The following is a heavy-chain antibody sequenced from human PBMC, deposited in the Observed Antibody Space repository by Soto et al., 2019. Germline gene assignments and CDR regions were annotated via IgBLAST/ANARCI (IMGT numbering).Heavy chain of an antibody. D-gene: IGHD2-2*01. Sequence: QVQLLQSAAEVKKPGASVKVSCKASGYTFTNFGVTWVRQAPGQGLEWMGWISAYTDDPNYAQKFQGRATMTIDTSTSTAYMDLRSLTSDDTAVYYCARVIPGAEAWFDPWGQGTLVTVSS. CDR1: GYTFTNFG. V-gene: IGHV1-18*01. CDR2: ISAYTDDP. J-gene: IGHJ5*02. CDR3: ARVIPGAEAWFDP.